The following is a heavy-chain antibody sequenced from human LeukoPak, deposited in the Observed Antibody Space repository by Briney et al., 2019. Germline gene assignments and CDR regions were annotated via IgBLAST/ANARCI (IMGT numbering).Heavy chain of an antibody. CDR1: GYTFTSYF. J-gene: IGHJ4*02. D-gene: IGHD4-17*01. CDR2: INPSGGST. CDR3: ARDSADYGDYDY. Sequence: GASVKVSCKASGYTFTSYFMYWVRQAPGQGLDWMGIINPSGGSTSYAQKFQGRVTMTRDTSTSTVYMELSSLRSEDTAVYYCARDSADYGDYDYWGQGTLVTVSS. V-gene: IGHV1-46*01.